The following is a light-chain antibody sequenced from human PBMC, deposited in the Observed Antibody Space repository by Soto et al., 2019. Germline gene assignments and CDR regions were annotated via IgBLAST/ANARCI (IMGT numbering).Light chain of an antibody. CDR2: KAS. J-gene: IGKJ2*01. V-gene: IGKV1-5*03. CDR1: QSITSW. Sequence: DIPMTQSPSTLSASVGDRVTITCRASQSITSWLAWYQQKPGKAPKLLIYKASSLESGVPSRFSGSGSGTEFTLTISGLQPDDFATYYCQQYNSYPYTFGLGTKVEIK. CDR3: QQYNSYPYT.